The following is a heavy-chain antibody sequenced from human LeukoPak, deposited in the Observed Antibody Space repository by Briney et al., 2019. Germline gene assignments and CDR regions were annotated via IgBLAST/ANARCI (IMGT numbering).Heavy chain of an antibody. D-gene: IGHD6-13*01. Sequence: ASVKVSCKASGYTFTSYYMHWVRQAPGQGLEWMGIINPSGGSTSYAQKFQGRVTMTRDMSTSTVYMELSRLRSDDTAVYYCASTDSSSWSFDPWGQGTLVTVSS. CDR1: GYTFTSYY. CDR3: ASTDSSSWSFDP. J-gene: IGHJ5*02. V-gene: IGHV1-46*01. CDR2: INPSGGST.